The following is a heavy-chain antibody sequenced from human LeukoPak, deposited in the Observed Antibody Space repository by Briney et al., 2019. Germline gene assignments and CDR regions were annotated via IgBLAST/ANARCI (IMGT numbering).Heavy chain of an antibody. CDR3: ARGLNTSPGVDY. J-gene: IGHJ4*02. V-gene: IGHV3-7*01. CDR1: GFTFSNYW. Sequence: GGSLRLSCAASGFTFSNYWMNWVRQAPGKGLEWVANIKEDGSQKYYVESVKGRFTVSRDNAKNSVYLQMSSLRDEDTAVYYCARGLNTSPGVDYWGQGTLVTVPS. D-gene: IGHD3-16*01. CDR2: IKEDGSQK.